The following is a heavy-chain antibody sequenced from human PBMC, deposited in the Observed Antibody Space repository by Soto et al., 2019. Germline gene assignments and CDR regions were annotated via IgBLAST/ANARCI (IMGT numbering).Heavy chain of an antibody. CDR1: GFSFSSYD. CDR3: ARDPSGWGLDV. D-gene: IGHD2-15*01. CDR2: IGTAGDT. Sequence: EVHLVESGGGLVQPGGSLRLSCAASGFSFSSYDIQWVRQAAGKGLEWVSAIGTAGDTHYSGSVKGRFTISRDNAKDFSYLQMNSLRVEDTAVYYCARDPSGWGLDVWGQGTTVTISS. J-gene: IGHJ6*02. V-gene: IGHV3-13*01.